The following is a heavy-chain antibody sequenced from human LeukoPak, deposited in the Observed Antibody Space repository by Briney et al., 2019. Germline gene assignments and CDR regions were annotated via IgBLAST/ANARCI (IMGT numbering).Heavy chain of an antibody. CDR2: IYYSGST. D-gene: IGHD6-13*01. CDR1: GFTFSNAW. CDR3: ARGVVGIATHMDV. V-gene: IGHV4-59*01. J-gene: IGHJ6*03. Sequence: GSLRLSCAASGFTFSNAWMSWVRQAPGKGLEWVGYIYYSGSTNYNPSLKSRVTVSLDTSKNQFSLKLSSVTAADTAVYYCARGVVGIATHMDVWGKGTTVTVSS.